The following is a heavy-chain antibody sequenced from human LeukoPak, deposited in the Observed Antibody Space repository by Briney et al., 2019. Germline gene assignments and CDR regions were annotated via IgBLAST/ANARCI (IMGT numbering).Heavy chain of an antibody. V-gene: IGHV3-74*01. Sequence: GGSLRLSCAASGFIFNDYWMHWPRQAPGKGLVWVSRTNSDGNNTHHADYVRGRFTIPRHKAKKTLYLQMISLRAEDTSVYYCARGSSVWGSYRYTLDWGRGVLVTVSS. J-gene: IGHJ4*02. CDR2: TNSDGNNT. CDR3: ARGSSVWGSYRYTLD. CDR1: GFIFNDYW. D-gene: IGHD3-16*02.